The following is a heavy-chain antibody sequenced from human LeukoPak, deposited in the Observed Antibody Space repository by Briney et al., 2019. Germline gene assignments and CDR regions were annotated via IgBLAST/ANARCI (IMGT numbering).Heavy chain of an antibody. CDR3: ARDRSYYTFDY. J-gene: IGHJ4*02. D-gene: IGHD3-10*01. V-gene: IGHV4-38-2*02. CDR1: GYSISTDYH. Sequence: SETLSLTYAVSGYSISTDYHWGWIRQPPGKGLEWIGAMHHSGSTYYNPSLKSRVTISVDTSKNQVSLKLNSVTAADTAVYYCARDRSYYTFDYWGQGTLVIVSA. CDR2: MHHSGST.